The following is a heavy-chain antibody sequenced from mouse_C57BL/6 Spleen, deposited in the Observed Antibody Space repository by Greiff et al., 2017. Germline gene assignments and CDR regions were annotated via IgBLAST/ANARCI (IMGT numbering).Heavy chain of an antibody. CDR2: INYDGSST. J-gene: IGHJ4*01. CDR3: AREDVSNYDAMDY. Sequence: EVQLVESEGGLVQPGSSMKLSCTASGFTFSDYYMAWVRQVPEKGLEWVANINYDGSSTYYLDSLKSRFIISRDNAKNILYLQMSSLKSEDTATYYCAREDVSNYDAMDYWGQGTSVTVSS. D-gene: IGHD2-5*01. CDR1: GFTFSDYY. V-gene: IGHV5-16*01.